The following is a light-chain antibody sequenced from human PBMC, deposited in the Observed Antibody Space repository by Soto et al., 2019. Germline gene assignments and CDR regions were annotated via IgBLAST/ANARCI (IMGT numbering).Light chain of an antibody. CDR1: QAISTW. J-gene: IGKJ1*01. V-gene: IGKV1D-12*01. CDR2: AAS. CDR3: QPANLFPRT. Sequence: DIQMTQSPSSVSASVGDRVTITCRASQAISTWLAWYQQKPGKAPKLLIYAASNLQTGVPSRFSGSGSGTDSTLTISSLQHFDFATHYSQPANLFPRTFGQGTNVEIK.